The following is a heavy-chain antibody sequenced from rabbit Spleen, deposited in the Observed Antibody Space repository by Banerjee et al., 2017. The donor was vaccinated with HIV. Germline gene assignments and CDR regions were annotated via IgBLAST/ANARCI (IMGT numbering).Heavy chain of an antibody. J-gene: IGHJ4*01. CDR1: GFSFSSSDY. D-gene: IGHD1-1*01. CDR3: ARDLVAVIGWNFNL. V-gene: IGHV1S45*01. Sequence: QEQLEESGGGLVKPEGSLTLTCKASGFSFSSSDYMCWVRQAPGKGLEWIACIYPGSSGSTYYATWAKGRFTISKTSSTTVTLQMTSLTAADTATYFCARDLVAVIGWNFNLWGQGTLVTVS. CDR2: IYPGSSGST.